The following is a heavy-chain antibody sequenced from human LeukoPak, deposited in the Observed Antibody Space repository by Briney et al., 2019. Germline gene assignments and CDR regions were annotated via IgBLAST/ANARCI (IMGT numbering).Heavy chain of an antibody. V-gene: IGHV4-34*01. J-gene: IGHJ6*03. CDR1: GGSLSGYY. CDR3: ARGPGAAAIPGYYYYYYMDV. CDR2: INHSGST. Sequence: PSETLSLTCAVYGGSLSGYYWSWIRQPPGKGLEWIGEINHSGSTNYNLSLKSRVTISVDTSKNQFPLKLSSVTAADTAVYYCARGPGAAAIPGYYYYYYMDVWGKGTTVTVSS. D-gene: IGHD2-2*02.